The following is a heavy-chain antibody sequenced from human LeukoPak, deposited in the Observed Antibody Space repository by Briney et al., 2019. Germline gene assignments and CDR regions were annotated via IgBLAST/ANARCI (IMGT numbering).Heavy chain of an antibody. Sequence: GASVKVSCKASGYTFTSYAMHWVRQAPGQRLEWMGWSNAGNGNTKYSQEFQGRVTITRDTSASTAYMELSSLRSEDMAVYYCARGPAVADFYYYYYMDVWGKGTTVTVSS. D-gene: IGHD6-19*01. CDR2: SNAGNGNT. CDR1: GYTFTSYA. J-gene: IGHJ6*03. CDR3: ARGPAVADFYYYYYMDV. V-gene: IGHV1-3*02.